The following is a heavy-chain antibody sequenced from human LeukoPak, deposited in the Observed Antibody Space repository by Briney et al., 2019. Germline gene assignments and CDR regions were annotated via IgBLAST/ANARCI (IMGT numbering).Heavy chain of an antibody. Sequence: SVKVSCKASGGTFSSYAISWVRQAPGQGLEWMGGIIPIFGTANYAQKFQGRVTITADESTSTAYMELSSLRSEDTAVYHCARNGDFGGVIDDVAFDIWGQGTMVTVSS. CDR3: ARNGDFGGVIDDVAFDI. CDR2: IIPIFGTA. D-gene: IGHD3-16*02. V-gene: IGHV1-69*13. J-gene: IGHJ3*02. CDR1: GGTFSSYA.